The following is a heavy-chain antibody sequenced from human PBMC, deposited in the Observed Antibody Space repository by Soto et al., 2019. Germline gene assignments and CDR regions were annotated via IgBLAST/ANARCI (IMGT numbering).Heavy chain of an antibody. V-gene: IGHV4-30-4*01. D-gene: IGHD6-19*01. J-gene: IGHJ4*02. CDR1: GGSISSVDFY. CDR2: IYYSGST. CDR3: ARADHCSDRFDX. Sequence: SETLSLTCTVSGGSISSVDFYWSWIRQPPGKGLELIGNIYYSGSTYYNPSLMSRAIMSVDTSQNQFSLKLSSLTAADTAVYFCARADHCSDRFDXWGQGALVTVSX.